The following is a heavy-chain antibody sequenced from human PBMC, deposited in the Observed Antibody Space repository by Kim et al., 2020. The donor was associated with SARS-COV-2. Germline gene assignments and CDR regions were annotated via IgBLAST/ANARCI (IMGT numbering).Heavy chain of an antibody. J-gene: IGHJ4*02. CDR1: GFTFSSYG. D-gene: IGHD6-19*01. CDR3: ARGIAAAGHSSGWYRGGFDY. Sequence: GGSLRLSCAASGFTFSSYGMHWVRQAPGKGLEWVAVIWYDGSNKYYADSVKGRFTISRDNSKNTLYLQMNSLRAEDTAVYYCARGIAAAGHSSGWYRGGFDYWGQGTLVTVSS. V-gene: IGHV3-33*01. CDR2: IWYDGSNK.